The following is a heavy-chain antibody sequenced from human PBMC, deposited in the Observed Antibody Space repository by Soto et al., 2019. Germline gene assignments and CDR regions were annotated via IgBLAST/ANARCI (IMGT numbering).Heavy chain of an antibody. CDR2: ISVPDAGT. J-gene: IGHJ5*02. CDR3: ARDKTQGAGWFDP. CDR1: GFIFSNYA. V-gene: IGHV3-23*01. Sequence: PGGSLRLSCAASGFIFSNYAMSWVRQAPGKGLEWVSTISVPDAGTAYADSVKGRFTISRDNSKNTLYLQMNSLRVEDTAVYYCARDKTQGAGWFDPWGRGTLVTVSS.